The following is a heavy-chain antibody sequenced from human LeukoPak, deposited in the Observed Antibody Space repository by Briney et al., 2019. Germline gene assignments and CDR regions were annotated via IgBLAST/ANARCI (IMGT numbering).Heavy chain of an antibody. D-gene: IGHD4-17*01. CDR3: ARFDYGDYGLSS. J-gene: IGHJ4*02. Sequence: ASVKVSCKASGYTFTGYYMHWVRQAPGQGLEWMGGIIPIFGTANYAQKFQGRVTITADKSTSTAYMELSSLRSEDTAVYYCARFDYGDYGLSSWGQGTLVTVSS. V-gene: IGHV1-69*06. CDR1: GYTFTGYY. CDR2: IIPIFGTA.